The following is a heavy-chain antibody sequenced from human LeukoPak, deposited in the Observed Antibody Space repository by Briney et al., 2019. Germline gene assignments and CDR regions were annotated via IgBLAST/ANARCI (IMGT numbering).Heavy chain of an antibody. D-gene: IGHD6-19*01. CDR1: GYSFTSYW. J-gene: IGHJ3*02. V-gene: IGHV5-51*01. CDR2: IYPGDSDT. CDR3: ASRSLAGYSSGFGAFDI. Sequence: GGSLQISCKGSGYSFTSYWIGWVRQLPGKGLEWMGIIYPGDSDTRYSPSFQGQVTISADKSISTAYLQWSSLKASDTAMYYCASRSLAGYSSGFGAFDIWGQGTMVTVSS.